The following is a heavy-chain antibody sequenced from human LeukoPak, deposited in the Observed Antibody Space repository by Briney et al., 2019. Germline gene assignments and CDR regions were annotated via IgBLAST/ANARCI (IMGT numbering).Heavy chain of an antibody. D-gene: IGHD6-19*01. CDR2: INTNTGNP. CDR3: ARVDSSGWYGEQTYNWFDP. Sequence: ASVKVSCKASGYTFTSYAMNWVRQAPGQGLEWMGWINTNTGNPTYAQGFTGRFVFSLDISVSTAYLQISSLKADDTAVYYCARVDSSGWYGEQTYNWFDPWGQGTLVTVSS. J-gene: IGHJ5*02. CDR1: GYTFTSYA. V-gene: IGHV7-4-1*02.